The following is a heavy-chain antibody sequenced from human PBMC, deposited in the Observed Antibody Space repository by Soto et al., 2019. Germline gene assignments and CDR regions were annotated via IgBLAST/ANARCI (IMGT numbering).Heavy chain of an antibody. Sequence: GGSLRLSCAASGFMFSAYWMSWVRQAPGKGLAWVANIHGDGGKIYYVDSVKGRFTISRDNSKNTLYLQMNSLRAEDTAVYYCARVNYGDYWYYFDYWGQGTLVTVSS. J-gene: IGHJ4*02. V-gene: IGHV3-7*03. D-gene: IGHD4-17*01. CDR1: GFMFSAYW. CDR3: ARVNYGDYWYYFDY. CDR2: IHGDGGKI.